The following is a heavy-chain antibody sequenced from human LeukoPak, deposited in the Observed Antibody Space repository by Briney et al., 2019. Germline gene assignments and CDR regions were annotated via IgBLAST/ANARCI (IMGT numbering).Heavy chain of an antibody. D-gene: IGHD3-9*01. Sequence: GGSLRLSCAASGFTFDDYGMSWARQAPGKGLEWVSGINWNGGSTGYADSVKGRFTISRDNAKNSLYLQMNSLRAEDTALYYCARGPNYDILTGYYNQYYFDYWGQGTLVTVSS. J-gene: IGHJ4*02. CDR2: INWNGGST. CDR1: GFTFDDYG. V-gene: IGHV3-20*04. CDR3: ARGPNYDILTGYYNQYYFDY.